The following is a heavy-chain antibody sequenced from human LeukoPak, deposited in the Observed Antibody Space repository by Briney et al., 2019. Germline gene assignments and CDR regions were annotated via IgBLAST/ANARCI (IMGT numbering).Heavy chain of an antibody. CDR3: AKEDYDYVWGSYRPNYYFDY. Sequence: PGGSLRLSCAASGFTFSSYGMHWVRQAPGKGLEWVAFIRYDGSNKYYADSVKGRFTISRDNSKNTLYLQMNSLRAEDTAVYYCAKEDYDYVWGSYRPNYYFDYWGQGTLVTVSS. V-gene: IGHV3-30*02. CDR2: IRYDGSNK. J-gene: IGHJ4*02. CDR1: GFTFSSYG. D-gene: IGHD3-16*02.